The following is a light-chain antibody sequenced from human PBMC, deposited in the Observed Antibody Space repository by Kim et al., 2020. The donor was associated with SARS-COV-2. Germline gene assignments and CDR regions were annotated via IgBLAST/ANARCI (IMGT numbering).Light chain of an antibody. CDR3: FLSYSGARRL. V-gene: IGLV7-46*01. J-gene: IGLJ3*02. CDR2: DTY. CDR1: TGPVTNSHY. Sequence: GATFTLTWCSSTGPVTNSHYPYWFQQKPGQAPRTLIYDTYNKHSWTPARFSGSLLGGKAALTLSGAQPEDEAEYYCFLSYSGARRLFGGGTQLTVL.